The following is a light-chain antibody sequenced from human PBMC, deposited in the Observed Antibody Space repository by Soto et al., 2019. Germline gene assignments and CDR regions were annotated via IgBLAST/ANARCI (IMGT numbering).Light chain of an antibody. CDR1: QSVLYSSNNKNY. CDR2: WAS. CDR3: QQYYSTPYT. J-gene: IGKJ2*01. V-gene: IGKV4-1*01. Sequence: DIVMTQSPDSLAVSRGERATINCQSSQSVLYSSNNKNYLAWYQQKPGQPPKLLIYWASTRESGVPDRFSVSGSGTDFTLTISSLQADDVAVYYCQQYYSTPYTFGQGPKLEIK.